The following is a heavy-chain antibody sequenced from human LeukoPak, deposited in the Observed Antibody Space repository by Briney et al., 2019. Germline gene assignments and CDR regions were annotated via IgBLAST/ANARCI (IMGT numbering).Heavy chain of an antibody. J-gene: IGHJ6*03. CDR1: GYTFTGYY. V-gene: IGHV1-2*02. Sequence: ASVKVSCKASGYTFTGYYMHWVRQAPGQGLEWMGWINPNSGGTNYAQKFQGRVTMTRDTSIDTAYMELSRLRSDDTAVYYCAKDRYGDYEAPFHYYMDGWGKGTTVAVSS. CDR2: INPNSGGT. D-gene: IGHD4-17*01. CDR3: AKDRYGDYEAPFHYYMDG.